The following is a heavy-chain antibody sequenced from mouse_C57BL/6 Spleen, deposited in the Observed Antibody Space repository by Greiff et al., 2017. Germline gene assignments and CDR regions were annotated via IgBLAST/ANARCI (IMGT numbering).Heavy chain of an antibody. D-gene: IGHD1-1*01. CDR3: ARASRDYYGSYYYAIDY. J-gene: IGHJ4*01. CDR1: GYAFTNYL. V-gene: IGHV1-54*01. CDR2: INPGSGGT. Sequence: QVQLQQSGAELVRPGTSVKVSCKASGYAFTNYLIEWVKQRPGQGLEWIGVINPGSGGTNYNEKFKGKATLTADKSSSTAYMQLSSLTSEDSAVYFCARASRDYYGSYYYAIDYWGQGTSVTVSS.